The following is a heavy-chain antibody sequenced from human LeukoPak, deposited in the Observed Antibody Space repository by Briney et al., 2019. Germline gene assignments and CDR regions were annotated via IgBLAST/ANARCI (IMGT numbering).Heavy chain of an antibody. D-gene: IGHD3-22*01. CDR2: IIPIFGIA. J-gene: IGHJ4*02. CDR3: ARDQHDSSGYYYYYFDY. CDR1: GGTFSSYA. Sequence: SVNVSFKASGGTFSSYAISWVRQAPGQGLEWMGRIIPIFGIANYAQKFQGRVTITVDKSTSTAYMELSSLRSEDTAVYYCARDQHDSSGYYYYYFDYWGQGTLVTVSS. V-gene: IGHV1-69*10.